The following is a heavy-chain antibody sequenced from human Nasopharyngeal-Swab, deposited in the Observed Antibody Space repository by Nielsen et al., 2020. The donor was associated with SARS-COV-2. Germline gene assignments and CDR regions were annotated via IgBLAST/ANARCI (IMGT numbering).Heavy chain of an antibody. J-gene: IGHJ4*02. D-gene: IGHD1-26*01. Sequence: LSCAASGFTFTSYAMHWVRQAPGQGLEWMAVISYDGSNKYYADSVKGRFTISRDNSKNTLYLQMNSLRAEDTAVYYCARVRVGTTNFDYWGQGTLVTVSS. CDR3: ARVRVGTTNFDY. CDR2: ISYDGSNK. V-gene: IGHV3-30-3*01. CDR1: GFTFTSYA.